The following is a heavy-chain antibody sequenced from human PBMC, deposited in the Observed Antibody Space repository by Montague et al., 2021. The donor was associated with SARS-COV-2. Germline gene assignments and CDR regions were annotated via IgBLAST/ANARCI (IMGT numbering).Heavy chain of an antibody. Sequence: SETLSLTCAVYGGSFSSSNWSWFSHLRGPGPELIGKINHSGSTNYNQSLKSRVPISVDTSKNQFSLKLSSVTAADTAVYYCAIPMVRGFSRAFDIWGQGTMVTVSS. CDR1: GGSFSSSN. J-gene: IGHJ3*02. D-gene: IGHD3-10*01. V-gene: IGHV4-34*01. CDR2: INHSGST. CDR3: AIPMVRGFSRAFDI.